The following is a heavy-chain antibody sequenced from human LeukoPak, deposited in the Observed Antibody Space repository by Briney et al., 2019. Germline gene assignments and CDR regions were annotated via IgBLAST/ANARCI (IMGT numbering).Heavy chain of an antibody. CDR3: ARDTNREQDI. D-gene: IGHD3-3*01. CDR1: RFSFSGDY. V-gene: IGHV3-64*01. CDR2: ISGNGVTT. Sequence: GGSLRLSCAASRFSFSGDYIHWVRQAPGKGLEYVSAISGNGVTTHYTNSVKGRFTISRDNSKNTVYLQMGSLSTEDTAVYYCARDTNREQDIWGQGTTVTVSS. J-gene: IGHJ6*02.